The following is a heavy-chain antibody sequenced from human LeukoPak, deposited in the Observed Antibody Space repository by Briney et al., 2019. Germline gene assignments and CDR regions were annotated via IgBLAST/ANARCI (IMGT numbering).Heavy chain of an antibody. CDR1: GGSICSYY. D-gene: IGHD4-17*01. CDR3: ARGPWTTVTSFDY. V-gene: IGHV4-59*01. Sequence: SETLSLTCTVSGGSICSYYWSWIRQPPGKGLEWSGYIYYSGSTNYNPSLKSRVTISVDTSKNQFSLKLRSVTAADTAVYYCARGPWTTVTSFDYWGQGTLVTVSS. CDR2: IYYSGST. J-gene: IGHJ4*02.